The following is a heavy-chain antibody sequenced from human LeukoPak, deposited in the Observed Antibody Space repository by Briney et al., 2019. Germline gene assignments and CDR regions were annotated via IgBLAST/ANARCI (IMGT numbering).Heavy chain of an antibody. V-gene: IGHV3-48*01. CDR1: RFTFSSYS. Sequence: GGSLRLTCAASRFTFSSYSMNWVRQAPRTGLEWVSYISISSSTIYYADYVKGQFTISIDNANNSLYLQMNSLRAEDTSVYDCARVYYDSSGYYDAFDIWGQGTMVTVSS. CDR2: ISISSSTI. J-gene: IGHJ3*02. CDR3: ARVYYDSSGYYDAFDI. D-gene: IGHD3-22*01.